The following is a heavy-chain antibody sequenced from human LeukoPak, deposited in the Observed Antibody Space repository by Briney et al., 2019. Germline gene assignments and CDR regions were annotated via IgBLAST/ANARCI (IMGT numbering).Heavy chain of an antibody. D-gene: IGHD7-27*01. V-gene: IGHV3-30-3*01. CDR3: AREILTGYAFDI. CDR2: ISYDGTNK. J-gene: IGHJ3*02. CDR1: GFTFSTYA. Sequence: PGRSLRLSFAASGFTFSTYAMHWVRQAPGKGLEWVAFISYDGTNKYCADSVKGRFTISRDNAKNTLYLQMNSLRAEDTALYYCAREILTGYAFDIWGQGTMVTVSS.